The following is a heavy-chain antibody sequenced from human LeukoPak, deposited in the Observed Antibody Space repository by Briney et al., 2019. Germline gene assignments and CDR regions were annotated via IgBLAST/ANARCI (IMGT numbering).Heavy chain of an antibody. D-gene: IGHD6-13*01. V-gene: IGHV3-30*04. CDR2: ISYDGSNK. J-gene: IGHJ6*03. CDR1: GFTFSSYA. CDR3: ARDQVAAADHYYYYMDV. Sequence: GGSLRLSCAASGFTFSSYAMHWVRQAPGKGLDWVAVISYDGSNKYYADSVKGRFTIYRDNSKNTMYMQMNSLRAEDTAVCYCARDQVAAADHYYYYMDVWGKGTTVTVSS.